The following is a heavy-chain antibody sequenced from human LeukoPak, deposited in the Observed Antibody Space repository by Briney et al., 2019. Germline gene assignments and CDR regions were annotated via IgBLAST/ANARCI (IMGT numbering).Heavy chain of an antibody. D-gene: IGHD7-27*01. CDR2: IKPDGSEK. CDR1: GFTFSTYW. V-gene: IGHV3-7*01. J-gene: IGHJ4*02. CDR3: ARDWGHFDS. Sequence: PGGSLRLSCAASGFTFSTYWMNWVRQAPGKGLEWAANIKPDGSEKYYVDYVKGRFTISRDNAKNSLYLQMNSLRVEDTAVYYCARDWGHFDSWGQGTLVTVSS.